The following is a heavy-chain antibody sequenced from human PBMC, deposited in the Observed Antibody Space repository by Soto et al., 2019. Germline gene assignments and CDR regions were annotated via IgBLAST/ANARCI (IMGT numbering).Heavy chain of an antibody. J-gene: IGHJ4*02. CDR1: GESFSGHI. CDR2: INHSGSA. V-gene: IGHV4-34*01. D-gene: IGHD6-19*01. Sequence: SETLSLTCAVYGESFSGHIWTWIRQTPGKGLQWIGQINHSGSASYNPSLKSRVTISVHTSNSQFSLELSSVTAADTAVYYCARGLITGSHFSGGWYYFDSWGQGTQVTVSS. CDR3: ARGLITGSHFSGGWYYFDS.